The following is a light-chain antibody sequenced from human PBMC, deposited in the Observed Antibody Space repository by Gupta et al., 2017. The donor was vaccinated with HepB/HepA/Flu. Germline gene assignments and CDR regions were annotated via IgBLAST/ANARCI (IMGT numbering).Light chain of an antibody. CDR3: QQESSSPLT. CDR1: QSVSSNY. V-gene: IGKV3-20*01. J-gene: IGKJ4*01. CDR2: GAS. Sequence: EIVLTQSPGTLSLSPGERATLSCRASQSVSSNYLAWYQQKPGQAPRLLIYGASSRATGIPDRFSDSGSGTDFTLTISRLEPEDFAVYYCQQESSSPLTFGGGTKVEIK.